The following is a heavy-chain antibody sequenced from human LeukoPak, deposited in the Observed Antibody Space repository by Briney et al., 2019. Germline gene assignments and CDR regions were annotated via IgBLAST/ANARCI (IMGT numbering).Heavy chain of an antibody. CDR1: GVSFSSYP. D-gene: IGHD1-26*01. V-gene: IGHV3-30-3*01. CDR3: ARDPQWELLKYYFAY. Sequence: GGSLRLSCAASGVSFSSYPMHWGRQAPGQGLEWVALLSYDGISKYYADSVKGRFTISRDNSKNTLYLHMDSLRPEDTAVYYCARDPQWELLKYYFAYWGQGTLVTVSS. CDR2: LSYDGISK. J-gene: IGHJ4*02.